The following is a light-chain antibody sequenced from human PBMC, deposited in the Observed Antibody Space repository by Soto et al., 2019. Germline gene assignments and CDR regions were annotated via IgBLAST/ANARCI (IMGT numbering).Light chain of an antibody. CDR1: SSDVGGYDY. Sequence: QSVLTQPASVSGSPGQSITISCTGTSSDVGGYDYVSWYQQYAGKAPKLTIYNVRNRPSGVSSRFSGSKSGNTASLTISGLQPEDEADYFCSSYTNSGTVLFGGGTKLTFL. V-gene: IGLV2-14*01. CDR3: SSYTNSGTVL. CDR2: NVR. J-gene: IGLJ2*01.